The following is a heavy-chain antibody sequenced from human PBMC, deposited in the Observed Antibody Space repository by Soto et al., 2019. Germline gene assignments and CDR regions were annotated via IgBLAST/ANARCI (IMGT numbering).Heavy chain of an antibody. D-gene: IGHD5-12*01. J-gene: IGHJ4*02. CDR3: ARDRGYTGYDLAY. CDR2: INHSSDTI. CDR1: GFTFSRYA. V-gene: IGHV3-48*01. Sequence: EVQLVESGGGLVQPGGPLRLSCAASGFTFSRYAMNWVRQAPGKGLEWIAYINHSSDTIYYADSVKGRFTISRDNANNLLSLQMNSLRAEDTAVYYCARDRGYTGYDLAYWGQGTLVTVSS.